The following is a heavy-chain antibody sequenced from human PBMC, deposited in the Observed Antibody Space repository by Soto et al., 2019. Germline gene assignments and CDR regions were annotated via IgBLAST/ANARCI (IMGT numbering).Heavy chain of an antibody. CDR1: GYTFISHY. J-gene: IGHJ4*02. D-gene: IGHD1-20*01. CDR2: INPISAAT. CDR3: ARRGYKWNDLDS. Sequence: QVHLVQSGAEVKKPGASVKVSCKASGYTFISHYMHWVRQAPGQGLEWMGIINPISAATTYAQKFQSSVTMTRDTPTSTVYLELSSLKSEATTVYYCARRGYKWNDLDSWGQGTLVTVSS. V-gene: IGHV1-46*01.